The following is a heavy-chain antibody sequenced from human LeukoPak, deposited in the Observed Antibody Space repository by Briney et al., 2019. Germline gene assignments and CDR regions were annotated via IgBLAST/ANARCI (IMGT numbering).Heavy chain of an antibody. D-gene: IGHD5-12*01. V-gene: IGHV4-59*01. J-gene: IGHJ4*02. Sequence: SETLSLTCTVSGGSISSYYWSWIRQPPGKGLEWIGYIYYSGGTNYNPSLKSRVTISVDTSKNQFSLKLSSVTAADTAVYYCARGNSHGWLPFLDYWGQGTLVTVSS. CDR1: GGSISSYY. CDR3: ARGNSHGWLPFLDY. CDR2: IYYSGGT.